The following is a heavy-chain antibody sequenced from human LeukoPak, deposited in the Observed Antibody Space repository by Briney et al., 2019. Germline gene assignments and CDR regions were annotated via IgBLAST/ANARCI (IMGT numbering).Heavy chain of an antibody. J-gene: IGHJ4*02. V-gene: IGHV3-23*01. Sequence: AGGSLRLSCAASGFTFTSYAMSWVRQAPGKGLEWVPAISGSGGSTYYADSVKGRFTISRDNSKNTLYLQMNSLRAEDTAVYYCAKDPSVVVTAIMDYWGQGTLVTVSS. D-gene: IGHD2-21*02. CDR2: ISGSGGST. CDR3: AKDPSVVVTAIMDY. CDR1: GFTFTSYA.